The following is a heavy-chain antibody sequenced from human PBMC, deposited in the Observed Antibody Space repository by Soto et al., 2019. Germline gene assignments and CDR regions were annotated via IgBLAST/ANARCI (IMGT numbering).Heavy chain of an antibody. D-gene: IGHD3-16*01. Sequence: LSLTCSVSDYSINNGFFWGWIRQPPGKGLEWIGSIFHTGDTYYNPSLKSRITMSVDTSRNQFSLKLTSLTAADTAVYYCARDTNSLDPWGQGTLVTVSS. CDR3: ARDTNSLDP. CDR2: IFHTGDT. V-gene: IGHV4-38-2*02. CDR1: DYSINNGFF. J-gene: IGHJ5*02.